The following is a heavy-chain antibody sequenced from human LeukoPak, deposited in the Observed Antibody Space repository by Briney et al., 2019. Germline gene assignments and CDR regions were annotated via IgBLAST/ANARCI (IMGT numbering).Heavy chain of an antibody. CDR3: ARAYQGYCSSTSCYHYFDY. D-gene: IGHD2-2*01. CDR1: GYTFTGYY. J-gene: IGHJ4*02. CDR2: INPNSGGT. V-gene: IGHV1-2*02. Sequence: ASVKVSCKASGYTFTGYYMHWVRQAPGQGLEWMGWINPNSGGTNYAQKLQGRVTMTRDTSISTAYMELSRLRSDDTAVYYCARAYQGYCSSTSCYHYFDYWGQGTLVTVSS.